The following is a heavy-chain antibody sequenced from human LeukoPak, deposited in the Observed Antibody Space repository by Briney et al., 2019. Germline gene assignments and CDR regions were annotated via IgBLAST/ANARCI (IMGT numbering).Heavy chain of an antibody. J-gene: IGHJ2*01. V-gene: IGHV4-31*03. CDR2: IHYTGST. CDR3: ARDPATWYFDL. Sequence: SQTLSLTCTVSGGSISRGGYYWSWIRQHPGKGLEGIGYIHYTGSTSYNPSLKSRVTISVDKSKSQFSLNLSSVTAADTALYYCARDPATWYFDLWGRGTLVTVSS. CDR1: GGSISRGGYY.